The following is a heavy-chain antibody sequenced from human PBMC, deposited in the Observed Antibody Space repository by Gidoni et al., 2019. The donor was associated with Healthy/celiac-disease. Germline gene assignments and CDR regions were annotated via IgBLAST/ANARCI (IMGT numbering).Heavy chain of an antibody. Sequence: QVQLVQSGDEVKKPGASVKVSCKASGYTLTSYGISWVRQAPGQGLEWMGLISAYNGNTNYAQKLQGRVTMTTDTSTSTAYMELSILRSADPAVYYCARAFKVRGYYGMDVWGQGTTVTVSS. CDR1: GYTLTSYG. CDR3: ARAFKVRGYYGMDV. CDR2: ISAYNGNT. J-gene: IGHJ6*02. D-gene: IGHD3-10*01. V-gene: IGHV1-18*04.